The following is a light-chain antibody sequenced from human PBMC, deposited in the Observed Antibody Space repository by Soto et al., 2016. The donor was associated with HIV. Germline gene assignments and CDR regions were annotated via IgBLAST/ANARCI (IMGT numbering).Light chain of an antibody. Sequence: DIQMTQSPSTLSASVGDRVTITCRASQNIRSWLAWYQQKPGKAPNLLIYKASSLESGVPSRFSGSGSGTEFTLTISSLQPDDFATYYCQEYYGTFGQGTKVDFK. V-gene: IGKV1-5*03. CDR3: QEYYGT. CDR1: QNIRSW. J-gene: IGKJ1*01. CDR2: KAS.